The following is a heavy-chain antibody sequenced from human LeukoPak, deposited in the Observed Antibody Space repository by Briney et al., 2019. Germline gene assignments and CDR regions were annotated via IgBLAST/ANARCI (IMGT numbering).Heavy chain of an antibody. Sequence: SVKVSCKASGGTFSSYAISWVRQAPGQGLEWMGGIIPIFGTANYAQKFQGRVTITTDKSTSTAYMELSSLRSEDTAVYYCARERITMVRGVRYYYGMDVWGQGTTVTVSS. CDR2: IIPIFGTA. D-gene: IGHD3-10*01. CDR1: GGTFSSYA. V-gene: IGHV1-69*05. CDR3: ARERITMVRGVRYYYGMDV. J-gene: IGHJ6*02.